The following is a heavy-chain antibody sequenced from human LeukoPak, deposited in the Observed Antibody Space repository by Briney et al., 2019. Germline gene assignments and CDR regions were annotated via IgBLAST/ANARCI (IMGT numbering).Heavy chain of an antibody. D-gene: IGHD6-19*01. CDR1: GFTFSNYA. CDR3: AKGALSSGWHYFDY. CDR2: FSGTSGST. Sequence: GGSLRLSCAASGFTFSNYAMTWARQAPGKRLDWVSAFSGTSGSTYCAYCVEGRFTISRDSSKNTLYLHMNNLRAEDTAVYYCAKGALSSGWHYFDYWGQGTLVTVSS. V-gene: IGHV3-23*01. J-gene: IGHJ4*02.